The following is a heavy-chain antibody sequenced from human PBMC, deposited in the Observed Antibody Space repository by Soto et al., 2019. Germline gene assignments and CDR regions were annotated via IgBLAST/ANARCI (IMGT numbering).Heavy chain of an antibody. CDR3: ASWEQLPGSLDY. V-gene: IGHV1-18*01. Sequence: ASVKVSCKASGYTFTSYGISWVRQAPGQGLEWMGWISAYNGNTNYAQKLQGRVTMTTDTSTSTAYMELRSLRSDDTAVYYCASWEQLPGSLDYWGQGTLVTVSS. D-gene: IGHD5-18*01. CDR2: ISAYNGNT. J-gene: IGHJ4*02. CDR1: GYTFTSYG.